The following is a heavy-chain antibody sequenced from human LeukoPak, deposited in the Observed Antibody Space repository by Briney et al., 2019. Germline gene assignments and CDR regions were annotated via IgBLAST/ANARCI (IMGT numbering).Heavy chain of an antibody. CDR1: GYTFTCYY. Sequence: ASVKVSCKASGYTFTCYYMHWVRQAHGQGLEWMGWINPNSGGTNYAQKFQGRDTMTMDTSISKDYMELSRLRPDDKAVYDCSRDGTYSSSDDAFDIWGQGTMVTVSS. CDR3: SRDGTYSSSDDAFDI. CDR2: INPNSGGT. D-gene: IGHD6-6*01. J-gene: IGHJ3*02. V-gene: IGHV1-2*02.